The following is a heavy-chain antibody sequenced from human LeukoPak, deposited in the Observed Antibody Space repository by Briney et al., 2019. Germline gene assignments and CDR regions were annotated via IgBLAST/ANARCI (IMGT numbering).Heavy chain of an antibody. Sequence: GASVKVSCKASGYTFTSYDINWVRQATGQGLKWMGWMNPNSGNTGYAQKFQGRVTMTRNTSISTAYMELSSLRSEDTAVYYCARQGYSYGYDYYYGMDVWGQGTTVTVSS. J-gene: IGHJ6*02. CDR2: MNPNSGNT. CDR1: GYTFTSYD. V-gene: IGHV1-8*01. D-gene: IGHD5-18*01. CDR3: ARQGYSYGYDYYYGMDV.